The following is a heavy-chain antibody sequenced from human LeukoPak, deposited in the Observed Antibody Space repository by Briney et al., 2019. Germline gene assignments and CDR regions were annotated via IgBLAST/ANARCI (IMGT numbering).Heavy chain of an antibody. CDR2: ISHGGDT. CDR3: ARGVKPSYYDSSGFYSSY. J-gene: IGHJ4*02. V-gene: IGHV4-4*02. Sequence: NPSGTLSLTCTVSGASITRSDWWGWVRQPPGMGLEWIGEISHGGDTNYSPSLKSRATFSIDGSKNQLSLRLTSVTAADTAIYYCARGVKPSYYDSSGFYSSYWGQGTLVTVSS. D-gene: IGHD3-22*01. CDR1: GASITRSDW.